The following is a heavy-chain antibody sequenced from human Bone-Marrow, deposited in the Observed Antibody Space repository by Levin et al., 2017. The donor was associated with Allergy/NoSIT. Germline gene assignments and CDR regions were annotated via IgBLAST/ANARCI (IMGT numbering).Heavy chain of an antibody. D-gene: IGHD5-12*01. Sequence: PGESLKISCAASGFTFGIYTMHWVRQAPGKGLEWVAVISHDGSKKSYADSVNGRFTISRDNSKNALYLQMNSLRADDTAVFYCARDPPGSFNAPEYNSGWFDYWGQGTLVTVSS. V-gene: IGHV3-30-3*01. J-gene: IGHJ4*02. CDR3: ARDPPGSFNAPEYNSGWFDY. CDR1: GFTFGIYT. CDR2: ISHDGSKK.